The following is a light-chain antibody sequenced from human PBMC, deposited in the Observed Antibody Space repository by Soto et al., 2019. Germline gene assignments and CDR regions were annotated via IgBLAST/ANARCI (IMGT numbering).Light chain of an antibody. CDR2: RNN. CDR1: SSNIGSNY. J-gene: IGLJ3*02. CDR3: AAWDDSLKGV. Sequence: QAVLTQPPSASGTPGQRVTISCSGSSSNIGSNYVYWYQQLPGTAPKLLIYRNNQRPSGVPDRFSGSKSGTSASLAISGLRPEDEADYYCAAWDDSLKGVFGGGTKLTVL. V-gene: IGLV1-47*01.